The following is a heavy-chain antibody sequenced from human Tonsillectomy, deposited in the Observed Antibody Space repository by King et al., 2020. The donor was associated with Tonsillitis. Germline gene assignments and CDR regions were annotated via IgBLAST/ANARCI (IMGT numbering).Heavy chain of an antibody. V-gene: IGHV3-30*02. D-gene: IGHD2-15*01. CDR3: TKGADCSCGNCHLNYFYFGMDL. CDR2: IRYDGSKK. J-gene: IGHJ6*02. CDR1: EFTFSSYA. Sequence: VQLVESGGGVVQPGGSLRLSCAASEFTFSSYAMHWVRQPPGKGLEWVAFIRYDGSKKYYANSVKGRFTIARDNSKNTLYLQMNSLRAEDTALYYCTKGADCSCGNCHLNYFYFGMDLWGQGTTVTVSS.